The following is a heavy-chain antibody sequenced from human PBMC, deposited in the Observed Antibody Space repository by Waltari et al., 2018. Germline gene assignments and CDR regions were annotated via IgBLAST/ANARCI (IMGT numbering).Heavy chain of an antibody. CDR2: INPDSGGT. J-gene: IGHJ4*02. CDR1: GYTFTEYY. CDR3: ARVTSIYDC. V-gene: IGHV1-2*06. D-gene: IGHD3-16*02. Sequence: QVQLVQSGAEVKKPGASVKVSCKASGYTFTEYYVHWVRQTPRQGLEWMGRINPDSGGTNYAQKFQGRVTMTRDPSISTVYMEMSSLRSGDTAIYYCARVTSIYDCWGQGTVVTVSS.